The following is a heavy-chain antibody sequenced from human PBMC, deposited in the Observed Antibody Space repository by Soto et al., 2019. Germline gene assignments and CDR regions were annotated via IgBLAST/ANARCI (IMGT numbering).Heavy chain of an antibody. V-gene: IGHV1-69*13. D-gene: IGHD3-16*01. CDR1: GGTFSSYA. CDR3: ARAGGRLQSLYYFDY. J-gene: IGHJ4*02. CDR2: IIPIFGTA. Sequence: ASVKVSCKASGGTFSSYAISWVRQAPGQGLEWMGGIIPIFGTANYAQKFQGRVTITADESTSTAYMELSSLRSEDTAVYYCARAGGRLQSLYYFDYWGQGTLVTVS.